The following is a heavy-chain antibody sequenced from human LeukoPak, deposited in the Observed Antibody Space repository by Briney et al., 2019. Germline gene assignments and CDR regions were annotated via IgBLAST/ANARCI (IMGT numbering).Heavy chain of an antibody. J-gene: IGHJ6*03. CDR3: AKNFAGGYYYYMDV. Sequence: PGGSLRLSCAASGFTFSSYAMSWVRQAPGKGLEWVSYISSSSSTIYYADSVRGRFTISRDNAKNSLYLQMNSLRAEDTAVYYCAKNFAGGYYYYMDVWGKGTTVTVSS. CDR2: ISSSSSTI. D-gene: IGHD1-7*01. CDR1: GFTFSSYA. V-gene: IGHV3-48*04.